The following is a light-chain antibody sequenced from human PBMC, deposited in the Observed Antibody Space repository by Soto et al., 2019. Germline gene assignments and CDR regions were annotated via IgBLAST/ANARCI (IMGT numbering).Light chain of an antibody. CDR3: QQYNNYPPT. Sequence: IQMTQSPSSLSASVGDRVTITCRASQDISNSVAWFQQKPGEAPRSLIYAASRLQFEVPSKFSGRGSGTEFTLTIITRQPEDSATYFCQQYNNYPPTFGGGTKVEI. CDR1: QDISNS. J-gene: IGKJ4*01. CDR2: AAS. V-gene: IGKV1-16*02.